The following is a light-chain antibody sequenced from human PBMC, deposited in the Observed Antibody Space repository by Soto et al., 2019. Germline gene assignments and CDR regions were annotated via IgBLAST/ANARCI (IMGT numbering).Light chain of an antibody. CDR1: QRVSSH. CDR3: QQYNRWPRT. CDR2: DGT. J-gene: IGKJ1*01. Sequence: EIVMTQSPATLSVSPGDTATLSCRASQRVSSHLAWYQQKPGQAPRLIIYDGTTRATDIPARFSGSGSGTDFTLTISSLQSEDFAVYYCQQYNRWPRTFGQGTKVDIK. V-gene: IGKV3D-15*01.